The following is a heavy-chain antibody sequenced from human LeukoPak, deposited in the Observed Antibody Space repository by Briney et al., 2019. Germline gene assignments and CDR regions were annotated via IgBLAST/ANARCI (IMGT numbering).Heavy chain of an antibody. D-gene: IGHD3-10*01. V-gene: IGHV4-30-4*01. CDR2: IYYSGST. CDR3: ARANMIYGSGSYSDNWFDP. J-gene: IGHJ5*02. CDR1: GGSISSGDYY. Sequence: PSETLSLTCTVSGGSISSGDYYWSWIRQPPGQGLEWIGYIYYSGSTYYNPSLKSRVTISVGTSKNQFSLKLSSVTAADTAVYYCARANMIYGSGSYSDNWFDPWGQGTLVTVSS.